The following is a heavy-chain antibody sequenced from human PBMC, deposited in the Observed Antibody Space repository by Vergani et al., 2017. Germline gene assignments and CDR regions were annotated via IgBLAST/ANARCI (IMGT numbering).Heavy chain of an antibody. CDR2: IIPILGIA. CDR1: GGTFSSYT. CDR3: ARGGRGSELYCMDV. V-gene: IGHV1-69*02. D-gene: IGHD3-10*01. Sequence: QVQLVQSGAEVKKPGSSVKVSCKASGGTFSSYTISWVRHAPGQGLEWMGRIIPILGIANYAQKFQGRVTITADKTTSTAYMELSILRSEDTAVYNCARGGRGSELYCMDVWGQGTTVTVSS. J-gene: IGHJ6*02.